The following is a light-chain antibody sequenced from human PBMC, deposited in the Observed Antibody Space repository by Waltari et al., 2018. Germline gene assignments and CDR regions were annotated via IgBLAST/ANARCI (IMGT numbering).Light chain of an antibody. V-gene: IGLV2-8*01. Sequence: QSALTQPPSASGSPGQSVAISCTGTSSDVGGSNYVSWYQQHPGKAPKLIIYEVSKRPSGVPDRFSGSKSGNTASLTVSGLQADDEADFYCSSYAGSNDPVVFGGGTKLTVL. CDR2: EVS. J-gene: IGLJ2*01. CDR3: SSYAGSNDPVV. CDR1: SSDVGGSNY.